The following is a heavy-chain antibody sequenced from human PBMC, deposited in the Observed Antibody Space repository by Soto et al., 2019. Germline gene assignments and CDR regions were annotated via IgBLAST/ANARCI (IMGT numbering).Heavy chain of an antibody. CDR1: GFTFSSYA. CDR2: ISGTGGIT. J-gene: IGHJ6*02. Sequence: EVQLLESGGGLVQPGGSLRLSCAASGFTFSSYAMNWVRQAPGKGLEWVSVISGTGGITYHADSVKGRFTISRDNSKNTLYLQMDSLRAEDTAVYFCAKEETVISHYYYYYGMDAWGQGTTVTVSS. D-gene: IGHD4-4*01. V-gene: IGHV3-23*01. CDR3: AKEETVISHYYYYYGMDA.